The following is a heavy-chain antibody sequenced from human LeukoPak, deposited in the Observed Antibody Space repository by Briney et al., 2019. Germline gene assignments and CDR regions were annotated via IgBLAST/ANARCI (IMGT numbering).Heavy chain of an antibody. CDR3: ARGYCGGDCYPPDV. J-gene: IGHJ6*02. CDR2: ISSSGTYI. CDR1: GFTFSTYG. Sequence: GGSLRLSCAVSGFTFSTYGMSWVRQTPGKGLEWVSSISSSGTYIYHADSVKGRFTISRDNSKNTLYLQMNSLRAEDTAVYYCARGYCGGDCYPPDVWGQGTTVTVSS. D-gene: IGHD2-21*02. V-gene: IGHV3-21*01.